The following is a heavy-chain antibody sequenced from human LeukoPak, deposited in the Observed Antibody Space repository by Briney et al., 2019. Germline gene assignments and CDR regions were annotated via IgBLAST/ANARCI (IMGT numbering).Heavy chain of an antibody. J-gene: IGHJ4*02. CDR1: GFTFSSYA. D-gene: IGHD1-26*01. Sequence: PTGGSLRLSCAASGFTFSSYAMHWVRQAPGKGLEWVSAVSSSGGDTYYADSVKGRFTISRDNSKNTLYLQMNSLRAEDTAVYYCAREVGAREYYFDYWGQGTLVTVSS. V-gene: IGHV3-23*01. CDR2: VSSSGGDT. CDR3: AREVGAREYYFDY.